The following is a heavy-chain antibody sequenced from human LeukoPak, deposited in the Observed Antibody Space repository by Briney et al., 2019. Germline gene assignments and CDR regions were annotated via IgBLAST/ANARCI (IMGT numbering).Heavy chain of an antibody. V-gene: IGHV3-30*02. J-gene: IGHJ4*02. CDR3: AKDSRGIAAAGTLGY. Sequence: GGSLRLSCAASGFTFSSYGMHWVRQAPGKGLEWVAFIRYDGSNKYYADSVKGRFTISRDNSKNTLYLQMNSLRAEDTAVYYCAKDSRGIAAAGTLGYWGQGTLVTVSS. D-gene: IGHD6-13*01. CDR2: IRYDGSNK. CDR1: GFTFSSYG.